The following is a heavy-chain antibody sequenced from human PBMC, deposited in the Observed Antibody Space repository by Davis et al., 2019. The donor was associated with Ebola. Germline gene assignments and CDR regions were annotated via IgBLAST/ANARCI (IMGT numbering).Heavy chain of an antibody. D-gene: IGHD6-19*01. J-gene: IGHJ3*02. CDR1: GFTFSDAW. CDR2: IKSKTDGETT. Sequence: GGSLRLSCAASGFTFSDAWMNWVRQAPGKGLEWVGHIKSKTDGETTDYAAPVKGRFTISRDDSKNTLYLQMNSLKTEDTAVYYCTTPNHWLARDAFDIWGRGTMVTVSS. CDR3: TTPNHWLARDAFDI. V-gene: IGHV3-15*01.